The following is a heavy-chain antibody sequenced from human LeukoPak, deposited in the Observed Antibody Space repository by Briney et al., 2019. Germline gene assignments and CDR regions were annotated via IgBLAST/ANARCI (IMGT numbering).Heavy chain of an antibody. Sequence: ASVPVSCKASGGALSSSALTWVRQAPGQGLAWMGDIVPALGTSHNAQKFQGRVRFTSDEATSTAYMELNSLKSEDTAVYYVARVMGYSAPGSRPYYYYIDVWGTGTTVTVSS. J-gene: IGHJ6*03. V-gene: IGHV1-69*13. CDR1: GGALSSSA. CDR2: IVPALGTS. CDR3: ARVMGYSAPGSRPYYYYIDV. D-gene: IGHD3-10*01.